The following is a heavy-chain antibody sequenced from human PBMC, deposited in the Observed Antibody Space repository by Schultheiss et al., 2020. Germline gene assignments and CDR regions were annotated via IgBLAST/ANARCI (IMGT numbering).Heavy chain of an antibody. J-gene: IGHJ5*02. V-gene: IGHV1-18*01. CDR3: ARSGHYGSGSFNWFDP. D-gene: IGHD3-10*01. Sequence: ASVKVSCKASGYTFTSYGISWVRQAPGQGLEWMGWISAYNGNTNYAQKFQGRVTMTRDTSISTAYMELSRLRSDDTAVYYCARSGHYGSGSFNWFDPWGQGTLVTVSS. CDR1: GYTFTSYG. CDR2: ISAYNGNT.